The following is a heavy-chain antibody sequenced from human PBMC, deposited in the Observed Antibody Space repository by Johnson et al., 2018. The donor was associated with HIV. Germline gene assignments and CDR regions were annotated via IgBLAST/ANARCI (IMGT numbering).Heavy chain of an antibody. CDR1: GFTFTFYA. Sequence: VQLVESGGGVVQPGRSLRLSCAASGFTFTFYAMHWVRQAPGKGLEWVSGISWNSGSIGYADSVKGRFTISRDNAKNSLYLQMNSLRTEDTAVYYCARVKSYGNWGSRKGGRESRAAFDIWGQGTMVTVSS. CDR3: ARVKSYGNWGSRKGGRESRAAFDI. D-gene: IGHD7-27*01. J-gene: IGHJ3*02. CDR2: ISWNSGSI. V-gene: IGHV3-9*01.